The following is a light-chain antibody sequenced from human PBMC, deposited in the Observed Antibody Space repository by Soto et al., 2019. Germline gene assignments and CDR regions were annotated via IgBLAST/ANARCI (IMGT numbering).Light chain of an antibody. V-gene: IGKV1-39*01. CDR2: AAS. CDR3: QQSYSTPQT. J-gene: IGKJ4*01. Sequence: DIQMTQSPSSLSASVGDRVTITCRASQSISSYLNWYQQKPGKAPKLLIYAASSLQSGVPSRFSGSGSGTDFTLTISSLQPEDFAPYYCQQSYSTPQTFGGGTKVEIK. CDR1: QSISSY.